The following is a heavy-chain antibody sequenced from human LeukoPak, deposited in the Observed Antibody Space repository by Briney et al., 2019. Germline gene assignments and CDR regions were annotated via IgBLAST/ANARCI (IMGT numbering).Heavy chain of an antibody. CDR2: INSDGNST. D-gene: IGHD6-19*01. Sequence: GGSLRLSCVASGFTFSRYWMHWVRQAPGKGLVWVSRINSDGNSTNYADSVKGRFTISRDNAKNTLYLEMNSLRAEDTAVYYCVRGSGWYYFDYWGQGTLVTVSS. CDR1: GFTFSRYW. J-gene: IGHJ4*02. V-gene: IGHV3-74*01. CDR3: VRGSGWYYFDY.